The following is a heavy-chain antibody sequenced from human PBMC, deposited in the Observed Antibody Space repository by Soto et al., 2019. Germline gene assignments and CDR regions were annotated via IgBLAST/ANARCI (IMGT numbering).Heavy chain of an antibody. Sequence: EVQLVESGGGLVAPGGSLRLSCAASGLTFTSASMNWVHQAPGKGMAWAGPSKTKGDGGATAYAAPVKGRFTVSRDDSILMLFLQMNSLKAEDTAVYYWITRTAAVVVGSDRGQGTLVSVPS. J-gene: IGHJ4*02. CDR1: GLTFTSAS. V-gene: IGHV3-15*07. CDR3: ITRTAAVVVGSD. CDR2: SKTKGDGGAT. D-gene: IGHD2-21*01.